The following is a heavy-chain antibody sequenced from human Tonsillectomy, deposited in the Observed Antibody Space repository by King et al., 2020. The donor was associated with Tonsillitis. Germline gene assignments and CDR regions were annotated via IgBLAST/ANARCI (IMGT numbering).Heavy chain of an antibody. CDR2: ISYDGRNK. J-gene: IGHJ6*03. Sequence: VQLVESGGGVVQPGRSLRLSCVASGFSFSGSGMHWVRQAPGKGLEGMAVISYDGRNKHYADSVKGRFTISRDNADNTLYLQMHSLRAEDTAVYYCAIEKPPYRYCSSHCVGYYMDVWGKGTTVTVSS. CDR3: AIEKPPYRYCSSHCVGYYMDV. D-gene: IGHD2-2*01. CDR1: GFSFSGSG. V-gene: IGHV3-30*03.